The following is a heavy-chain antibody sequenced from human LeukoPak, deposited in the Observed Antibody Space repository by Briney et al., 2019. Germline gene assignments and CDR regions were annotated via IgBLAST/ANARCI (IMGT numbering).Heavy chain of an antibody. V-gene: IGHV3-23*01. CDR2: ISGSGGST. CDR1: GFTFSSYA. D-gene: IGHD5-18*01. Sequence: PGGSLRLSCAASGFTFSSYAMSWVRQAPGKGLEWVSAISGSGGSTYYADSVKGRFTISRDNSKNTLYLQMNSLRAEDTAVYYCAKVDRGYSYGWSGAFDIWGQGTMVTVSS. CDR3: AKVDRGYSYGWSGAFDI. J-gene: IGHJ3*02.